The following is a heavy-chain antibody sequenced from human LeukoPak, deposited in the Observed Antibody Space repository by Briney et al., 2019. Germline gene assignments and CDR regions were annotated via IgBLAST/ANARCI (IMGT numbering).Heavy chain of an antibody. Sequence: GGSLRLSCAASGFTFRDYAMSWVRQAPGKGLECVSIINGRGDRTYCADSVKGRFTISRDNSKNMLYLQMNSLRAEDTAVYYCAKDRDNWKDFDSWGQGTLVTVSS. J-gene: IGHJ4*02. CDR3: AKDRDNWKDFDS. CDR1: GFTFRDYA. V-gene: IGHV3-23*01. D-gene: IGHD1-1*01. CDR2: INGRGDRT.